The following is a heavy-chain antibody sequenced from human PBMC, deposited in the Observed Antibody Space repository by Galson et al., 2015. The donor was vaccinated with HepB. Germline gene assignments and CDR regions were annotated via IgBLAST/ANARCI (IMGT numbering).Heavy chain of an antibody. Sequence: SLRLSCAASGFTFSTYTMNWVRQAPGKGLEWVSYISSSSSTIYYADSVKGRFTISRDNAKNSLDLQMNSLRAEDTAVYYCARATYYYDSSGYYHFDYWGQGTLVTVSP. CDR2: ISSSSSTI. CDR1: GFTFSTYT. V-gene: IGHV3-48*01. J-gene: IGHJ4*02. D-gene: IGHD3-22*01. CDR3: ARATYYYDSSGYYHFDY.